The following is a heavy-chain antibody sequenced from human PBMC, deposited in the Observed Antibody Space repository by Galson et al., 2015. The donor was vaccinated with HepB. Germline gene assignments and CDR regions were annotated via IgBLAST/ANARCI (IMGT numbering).Heavy chain of an antibody. V-gene: IGHV3-30*04. J-gene: IGHJ4*02. D-gene: IGHD1-26*01. CDR1: GFSFNYFP. CDR2: ISYTGRYT. CDR3: AKETTILILPCATISRN. Sequence: SLRLSCAASGFSFNYFPMHWVRQAPGKGLEWVAVISYTGRYTNYADFGKGRLTISRDNSKNTLYLQMSSLSAEDTAVYFCAKETTILILPCATISRNWGQGTLVTVSS.